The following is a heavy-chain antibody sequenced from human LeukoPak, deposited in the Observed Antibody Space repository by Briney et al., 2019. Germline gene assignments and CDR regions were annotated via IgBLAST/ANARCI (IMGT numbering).Heavy chain of an antibody. Sequence: SETLSLTCTVSGGSIRSSYYYWGWIRQPPGKGLEWIGYIYYSGSTNYNPSLKSRVTISVDTSKNQFSLKLSSVTAADTAVYYCARDKSSYGWFDPWGQGTLVTVSS. J-gene: IGHJ5*02. CDR1: GGSIRSSYYY. D-gene: IGHD2-8*01. CDR3: ARDKSSYGWFDP. CDR2: IYYSGST. V-gene: IGHV4-61*01.